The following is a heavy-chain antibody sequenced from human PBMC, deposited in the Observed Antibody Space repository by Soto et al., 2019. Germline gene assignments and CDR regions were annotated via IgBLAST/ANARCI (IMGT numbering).Heavy chain of an antibody. CDR3: AEDIVVVPAAIIGANYYYGMDV. D-gene: IGHD2-2*02. CDR1: GGTFSSYA. Sequence: SVKVSCKASGGTFSSYAISWVRQAPGQGLEWMGGIIPIFGTANYAQKFQGRVTITADESTSTAYMELSSLRSEDTAVYYCAEDIVVVPAAIIGANYYYGMDVWGQGTTVTVS. CDR2: IIPIFGTA. J-gene: IGHJ6*02. V-gene: IGHV1-69*13.